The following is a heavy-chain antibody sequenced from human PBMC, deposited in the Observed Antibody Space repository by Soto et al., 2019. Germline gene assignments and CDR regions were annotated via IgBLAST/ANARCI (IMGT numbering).Heavy chain of an antibody. CDR3: AKDRLPTSGQRFYFDS. D-gene: IGHD2-15*01. CDR2: ILPDETG. Sequence: DVNLLQSGGGSAQPGGSLRLSCATSGFAFSTYAMTWVRQVPGRGLEWVSTILPDETGFYTVSVKGRFTISRDNFRGILYLQMNDLWVEDAAIYFCAKDRLPTSGQRFYFDSWGQGSLGTVSS. V-gene: IGHV3-23*01. J-gene: IGHJ4*02. CDR1: GFAFSTYA.